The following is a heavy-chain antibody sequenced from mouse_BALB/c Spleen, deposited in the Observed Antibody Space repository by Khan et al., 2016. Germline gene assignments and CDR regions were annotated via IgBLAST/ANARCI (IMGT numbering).Heavy chain of an antibody. J-gene: IGHJ4*01. Sequence: VQLKQSGTVLARPGASVKMSCKASGYTFTSYWMHWVKQRPGQGLEWIGAIYPGNSDTSYNQKFKGKAKLTAVPSTSNAYIELSSLTNDDSAVYYCTRWGGNYPPYAMDYWGQGTSVTVSS. V-gene: IGHV1-5*01. CDR1: GYTFTSYW. CDR3: TRWGGNYPPYAMDY. D-gene: IGHD2-1*01. CDR2: IYPGNSDT.